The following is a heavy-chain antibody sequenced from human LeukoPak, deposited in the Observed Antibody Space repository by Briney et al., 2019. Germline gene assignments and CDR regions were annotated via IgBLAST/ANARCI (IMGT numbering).Heavy chain of an antibody. D-gene: IGHD3-22*01. Sequence: ASVKVSCKASGYTFTSYCMHWVRQAPGQGLEWMGINNPSGGGTRYAQKFQGRVTMTRDTSTSTVYMELNSLRSEDTAVYYCARADSGGDSRDYKWFDPWGQGTLVTVSS. J-gene: IGHJ5*02. CDR3: ARADSGGDSRDYKWFDP. CDR2: NNPSGGGT. CDR1: GYTFTSYC. V-gene: IGHV1-46*01.